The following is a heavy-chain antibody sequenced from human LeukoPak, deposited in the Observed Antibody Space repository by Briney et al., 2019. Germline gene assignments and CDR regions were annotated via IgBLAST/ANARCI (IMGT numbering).Heavy chain of an antibody. Sequence: TGGSLRLSCAASGFTFSNFAMNWVRQAPGKGLEWVSVISGSGGSTYYADSVKGRFTISRDHSKNTLYLQMNSLRAEDTAIYYCAKGGSVTAPDDAFGIWGQGTMVTVS. CDR1: GFTFSNFA. V-gene: IGHV3-23*01. J-gene: IGHJ3*02. CDR2: ISGSGGST. D-gene: IGHD5/OR15-5a*01. CDR3: AKGGSVTAPDDAFGI.